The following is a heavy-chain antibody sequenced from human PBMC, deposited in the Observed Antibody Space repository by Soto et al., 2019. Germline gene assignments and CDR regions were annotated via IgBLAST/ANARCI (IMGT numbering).Heavy chain of an antibody. Sequence: QVQLQESGPGLVKPSQTLSLTCTVSGGSISSGDYYWSWIRQPPGKGLEWIGYIYYSGSTYYNPSLKSRVXXSXDXFKNQFSLKLSSVTAADTAVYYCARVHDYRGLAFDYWGQGTLVTVSS. J-gene: IGHJ4*02. CDR2: IYYSGST. CDR3: ARVHDYRGLAFDY. V-gene: IGHV4-30-4*01. CDR1: GGSISSGDYY. D-gene: IGHD4-17*01.